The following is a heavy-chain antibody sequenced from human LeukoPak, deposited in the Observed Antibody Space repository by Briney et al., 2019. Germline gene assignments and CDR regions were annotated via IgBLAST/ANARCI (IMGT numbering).Heavy chain of an antibody. D-gene: IGHD2-2*01. V-gene: IGHV3-23*01. Sequence: PGGSLRLSCAASGFTFSSHAMSWVRQAPGKGLEWVSGIIGGGGETNYADSVKGRFSISTDNSKNTLYLQMDSLRAEDTAVYYCARDRREGFDCSSTSCPYYYSGMDVWGQGTTVTVSS. CDR2: IIGGGGET. CDR1: GFTFSSHA. J-gene: IGHJ6*02. CDR3: ARDRREGFDCSSTSCPYYYSGMDV.